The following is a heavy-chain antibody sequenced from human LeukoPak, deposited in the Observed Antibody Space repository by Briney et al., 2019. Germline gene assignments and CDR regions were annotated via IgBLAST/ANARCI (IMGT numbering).Heavy chain of an antibody. CDR2: IYYSGST. D-gene: IGHD3-22*01. Sequence: SETLSLTCTVSGGSISSYYWSWIRQPPGKGLEWIGYIYYSGSTNYNPSLKSRVTISVDTSKNQFSLKLNSVTAADTAVYYCARTSEGRYYYDSSGYSYYYYYMDVWGKGTTVTISS. V-gene: IGHV4-59*01. CDR3: ARTSEGRYYYDSSGYSYYYYYMDV. J-gene: IGHJ6*03. CDR1: GGSISSYY.